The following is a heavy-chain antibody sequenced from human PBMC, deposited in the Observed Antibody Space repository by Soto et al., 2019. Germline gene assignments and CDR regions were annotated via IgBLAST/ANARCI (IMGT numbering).Heavy chain of an antibody. V-gene: IGHV3-30*18. CDR3: AKWARDSGDYYYYGVDV. CDR1: GLNLTTFG. CDR2: ISNDGSHF. Sequence: GGSLRLSCVGSGLNLTTFGMHWVRQAPGRGLEWMAVISNDGSHFYYADSVKGRFTISRDNSKNTLYLQMINLRPDDTGVYYCAKWARDSGDYYYYGVDVWGQGTTVTVSS. D-gene: IGHD3-10*01. J-gene: IGHJ6*01.